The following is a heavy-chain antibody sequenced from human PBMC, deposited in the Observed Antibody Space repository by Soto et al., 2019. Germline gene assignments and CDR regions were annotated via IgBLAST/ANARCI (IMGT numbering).Heavy chain of an antibody. CDR2: ISYDGSNK. Sequence: QVQLVESEGGVVQPGRSLRLSCAASGFTISSYGMHWVRQAPGKGLEWEAVISYDGSNKYYADSVKGRFTISRDNSKNTLYLQMNSLRAEDTAVYYCAKDRSFWSDPDYYYYGMDVWGQGTTVTVSS. D-gene: IGHD3-3*01. CDR1: GFTISSYG. CDR3: AKDRSFWSDPDYYYYGMDV. J-gene: IGHJ6*02. V-gene: IGHV3-30*18.